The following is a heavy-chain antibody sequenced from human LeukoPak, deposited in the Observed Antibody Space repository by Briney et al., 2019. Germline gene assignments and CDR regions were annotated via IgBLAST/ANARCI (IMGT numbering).Heavy chain of an antibody. CDR2: IIPIFGTA. CDR1: GGTFSSYA. V-gene: IGHV1-69*01. CDR3: ARAPIVGATLYYFDY. Sequence: SVKVSCKASGGTFSSYAISWVRQAPGQGLEWMGGIIPIFGTANYAQKFQGRVTITADESTSTAYMELSSLRSEGTAVYYRARAPIVGATLYYFDYWGQGTLVTVSS. D-gene: IGHD1-26*01. J-gene: IGHJ4*02.